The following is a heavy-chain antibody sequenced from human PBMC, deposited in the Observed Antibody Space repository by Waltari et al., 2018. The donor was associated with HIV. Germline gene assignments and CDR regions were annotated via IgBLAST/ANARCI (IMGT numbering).Heavy chain of an antibody. Sequence: EVQLVESGGGLVQPGGSLRLSCAASGFTFRSYAMNWVRQATGKGLEWGSYSGGSSTTVNYTDSGKGRFTISRYNAKNLLNLQMIILRAEDTALYFCARERFGSSYFGYWGQGTLVTVSS. CDR1: GFTFRSYA. J-gene: IGHJ4*02. CDR3: ARERFGSSYFGY. D-gene: IGHD6-6*01. CDR2: SGGSSTTV. V-gene: IGHV3-48*04.